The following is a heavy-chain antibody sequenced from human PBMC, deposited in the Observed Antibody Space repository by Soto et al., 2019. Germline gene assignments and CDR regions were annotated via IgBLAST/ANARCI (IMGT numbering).Heavy chain of an antibody. CDR3: AGLYASSSPRLGP. CDR1: RDSLGTDW. Sequence: SCNGSRDSLGTDWVTCVRPKTGKGLEWMGKIDPSDSYTNYRPSFQCHVTISPDKSITTAYLQWSSLKASDTAVYYRAGLYASSSPRLGPWGRGTMVTLSS. V-gene: IGHV5-10-1*01. CDR2: IDPSDSYT. D-gene: IGHD6-6*01. J-gene: IGHJ5*02.